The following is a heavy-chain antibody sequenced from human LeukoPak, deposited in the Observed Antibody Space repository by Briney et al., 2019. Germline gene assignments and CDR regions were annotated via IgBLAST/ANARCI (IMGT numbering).Heavy chain of an antibody. Sequence: PSETLSLTCTVSGGSISSYYWSWIRQPPGKGLEWIGHIYYSGSTNYNPSLKSRVTISVDTSKNQFSLKLSSVTAADTAVYYCARDLGPRVFDYWGQGTLVTVSS. CDR3: ARDLGPRVFDY. D-gene: IGHD6-13*01. V-gene: IGHV4-59*01. CDR2: IYYSGST. CDR1: GGSISSYY. J-gene: IGHJ4*02.